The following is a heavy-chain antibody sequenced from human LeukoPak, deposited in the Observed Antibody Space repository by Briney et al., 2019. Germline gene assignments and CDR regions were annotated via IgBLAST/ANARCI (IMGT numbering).Heavy chain of an antibody. CDR1: GGSFSGYY. CDR3: ARGRYGYYGSGPNYFDY. CDR2: INRSGST. J-gene: IGHJ4*02. V-gene: IGHV4-34*01. Sequence: PSETLSLTCAVYGGSFSGYYWSWIRQPPGKGLEWIGEINRSGSTNYNPSLKSRVTISVDTSKNQFSLKLSSVTAADTAVYYCARGRYGYYGSGPNYFDYWGQGTLVTVSS. D-gene: IGHD3-10*01.